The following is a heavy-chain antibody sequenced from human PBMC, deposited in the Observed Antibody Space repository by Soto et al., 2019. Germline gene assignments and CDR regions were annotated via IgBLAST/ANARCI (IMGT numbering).Heavy chain of an antibody. CDR1: GGSISSSSYY. Sequence: SETLSLTCTVSGGSISSSSYYWGWIRQPPGKGLEWIGSFYYSGSTYYYTSLKSRVTISGDTSENQISLKLSPVTAADTAVYYCARQVVDGTVTGAGSFDYWGQGTLVTVSS. CDR3: ARQVVDGTVTGAGSFDY. CDR2: FYYSGST. D-gene: IGHD3-10*01. J-gene: IGHJ4*02. V-gene: IGHV4-39*01.